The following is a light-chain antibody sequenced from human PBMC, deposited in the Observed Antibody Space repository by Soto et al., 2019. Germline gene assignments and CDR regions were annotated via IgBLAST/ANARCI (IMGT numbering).Light chain of an antibody. CDR1: SGHSSYI. Sequence: QSVLTQPSSASASLGSSVSLTCTLSSGHSSYIIAWHQQQPGKAPRYLMKLEGSGSYNKGSGVPDRFSGSSSGADRYLTISNLQFEDEADYYCETWDSNTYVFGTGTKLTVL. CDR3: ETWDSNTYV. J-gene: IGLJ1*01. V-gene: IGLV4-60*02. CDR2: LEGSGSY.